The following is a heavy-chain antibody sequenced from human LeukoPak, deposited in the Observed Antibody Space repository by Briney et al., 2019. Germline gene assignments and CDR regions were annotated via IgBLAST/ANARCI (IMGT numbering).Heavy chain of an antibody. V-gene: IGHV4-61*02. Sequence: SETLSLTCTVSGGSISSGSYYWSWIRQPAGKGLEWIGRIYTSGSTNYNPSLKSRVTISVDTSKNQFSLKLSSVTAADTAVYYCAAQILLCHYYWGQGALVTVSS. D-gene: IGHD2/OR15-2a*01. CDR1: GGSISSGSYY. CDR3: AAQILLCHYY. J-gene: IGHJ4*02. CDR2: IYTSGST.